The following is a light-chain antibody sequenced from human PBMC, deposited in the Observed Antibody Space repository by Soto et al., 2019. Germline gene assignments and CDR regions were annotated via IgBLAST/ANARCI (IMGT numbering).Light chain of an antibody. J-gene: IGLJ2*01. CDR3: QSYDSSLRTVV. V-gene: IGLV1-40*01. Sequence: QPVLTQPPSVSGAPGERVTISCTGRTSSVGAGYQVHWYQQLPGTAPKLLVYDDTKRPSGVPDRFSGSKSGSSVSLAIAGLRVEDEAHYYCQSYDSSLRTVVFGGGTKLTVL. CDR2: DDT. CDR1: TSSVGAGYQ.